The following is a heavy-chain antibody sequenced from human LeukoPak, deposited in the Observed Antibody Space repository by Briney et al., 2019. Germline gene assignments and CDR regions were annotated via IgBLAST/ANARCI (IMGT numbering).Heavy chain of an antibody. CDR3: AKLGGQVGATFDY. CDR1: GFTFSSYG. Sequence: GGSLRLSCAASGFTFSSYGMHWVRQAPGKGLEWVAVISYDGSNKYYADSVKGRFTISRDNSKNTLYLQMNSLRAEDTAVYYCAKLGGQVGATFDYWGQGTLVRLL. V-gene: IGHV3-30*18. J-gene: IGHJ4*02. D-gene: IGHD1-26*01. CDR2: ISYDGSNK.